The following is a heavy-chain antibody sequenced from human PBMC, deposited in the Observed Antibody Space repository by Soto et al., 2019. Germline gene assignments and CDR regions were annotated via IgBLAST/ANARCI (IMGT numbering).Heavy chain of an antibody. CDR2: ISGSGGST. V-gene: IGHV3-23*01. CDR3: AKDRVGYYDSSGAPFDI. CDR1: GFTFSSYA. J-gene: IGHJ3*02. Sequence: PGGSLRLSCAASGFTFSSYAMSWVRQAPGKGLEWVSAISGSGGSTYYADSVKGRFTISRDNSKNTLYLQMNSLRAEDTAVYYCAKDRVGYYDSSGAPFDIWGQGTMVTVSS. D-gene: IGHD3-22*01.